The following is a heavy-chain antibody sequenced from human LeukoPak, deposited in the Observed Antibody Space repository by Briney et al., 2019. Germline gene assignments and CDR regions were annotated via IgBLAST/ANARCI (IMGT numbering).Heavy chain of an antibody. Sequence: HPGGSLRLSCAASGFTFSSYAMHWVRQAPGKGLEWVAVISYDGSNKYYADSVKGRFTISRVNSKNTLYLQMNSLRAEDTAVYYCARALYGDSYDYWGQGTLVTVSS. D-gene: IGHD4-17*01. J-gene: IGHJ4*02. CDR1: GFTFSSYA. CDR2: ISYDGSNK. V-gene: IGHV3-30-3*01. CDR3: ARALYGDSYDY.